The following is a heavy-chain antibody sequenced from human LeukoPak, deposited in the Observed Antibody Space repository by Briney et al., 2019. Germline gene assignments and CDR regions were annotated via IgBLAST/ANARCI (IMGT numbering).Heavy chain of an antibody. CDR1: GFTFSSYW. CDR3: ASDHYYDSSGYPY. J-gene: IGHJ4*02. V-gene: IGHV4-34*08. Sequence: GSLRLSCAASGFTFSSYWMSWIRQPPGKGLEWIGEINHSGSTNYNPSLKSRVTISVDTSKNQFSLKLSSVTAADTAVYYCASDHYYDSSGYPYWGQGTLVTVSS. D-gene: IGHD3-22*01. CDR2: INHSGST.